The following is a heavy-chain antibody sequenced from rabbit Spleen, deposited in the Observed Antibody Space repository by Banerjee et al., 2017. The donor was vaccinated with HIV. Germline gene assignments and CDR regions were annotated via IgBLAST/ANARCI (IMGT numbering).Heavy chain of an antibody. V-gene: IGHV1S45*01. CDR1: GFSFSRSYD. CDR3: ARDVDTIYFRLGL. Sequence: QEQLVESGGGLVKPGASPTLTCKASGFSFSRSYDMCWVRQAPGKGLEWIACIYISGGSTFYANWAKGRFPISETSSTTVTLQMTSLTAADTATYFCARDVDTIYFRLGLWGPGTLVTVS. CDR2: IYISGGST. D-gene: IGHD1-1*01. J-gene: IGHJ4*01.